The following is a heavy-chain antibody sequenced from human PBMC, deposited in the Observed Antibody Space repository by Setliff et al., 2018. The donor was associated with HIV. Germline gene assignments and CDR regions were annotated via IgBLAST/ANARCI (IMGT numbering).Heavy chain of an antibody. V-gene: IGHV4-59*11. CDR2: IYYNGIT. CDR3: ARAGYYGSTSYWEYFQH. CDR1: GGSISSHY. Sequence: SETLSLTCTVSGGSISSHYWSWIRQPPGKGLEWIGSIYYNGITNYNPSLKSRVTVSVDTSKSQFSLKLSSVTAADTAVYYCARAGYYGSTSYWEYFQHWGQGTLVTVSS. J-gene: IGHJ1*01. D-gene: IGHD3-22*01.